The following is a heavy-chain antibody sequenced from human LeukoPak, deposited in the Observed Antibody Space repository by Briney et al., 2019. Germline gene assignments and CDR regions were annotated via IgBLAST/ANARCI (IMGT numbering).Heavy chain of an antibody. CDR1: GFTVSSYG. CDR3: ARDPYYYGSGSRGDAFDI. J-gene: IGHJ3*02. CDR2: ISYDGSNK. D-gene: IGHD3-10*01. V-gene: IGHV3-30*03. Sequence: GGSLRLSCAVSGFTVSSYGMTWVRQAPGKGLEWVAVISYDGSNKYYADSVKGRFTISRDNSKNTLYLQMNSLRAEDTAVYYCARDPYYYGSGSRGDAFDIWGQGTMVTVSS.